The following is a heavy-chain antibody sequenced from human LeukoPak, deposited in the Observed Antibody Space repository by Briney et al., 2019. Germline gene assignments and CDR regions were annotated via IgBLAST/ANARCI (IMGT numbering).Heavy chain of an antibody. V-gene: IGHV3-66*04. Sequence: PGGSLRLSCAASGFTVSSNYMSWVRQAPGKGLEWVSVIYSGGSTYYADSVKGRFTISRDNSKSTLYLRMYSLRVEDTAVYYCSKRDYDILTGYYIGGAFDIWGQGTMVTVSS. CDR3: SKRDYDILTGYYIGGAFDI. CDR2: IYSGGST. D-gene: IGHD3-9*01. CDR1: GFTVSSNY. J-gene: IGHJ3*02.